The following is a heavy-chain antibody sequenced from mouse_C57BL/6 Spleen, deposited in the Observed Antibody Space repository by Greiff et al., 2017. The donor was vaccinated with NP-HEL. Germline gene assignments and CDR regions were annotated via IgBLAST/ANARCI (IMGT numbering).Heavy chain of an antibody. CDR3: AIEGLPYAMDY. Sequence: QVQLQQSGAELVRPGTSVKVSCKASGYAFTNYLIEWVKQRPGQGLEWIGVINPGSGGTNYNEKFKGKATLTADKSSSTAYMQLSSLTSEDSAVYFCAIEGLPYAMDYWGQGTSVTVSS. CDR1: GYAFTNYL. D-gene: IGHD3-1*01. V-gene: IGHV1-54*01. J-gene: IGHJ4*01. CDR2: INPGSGGT.